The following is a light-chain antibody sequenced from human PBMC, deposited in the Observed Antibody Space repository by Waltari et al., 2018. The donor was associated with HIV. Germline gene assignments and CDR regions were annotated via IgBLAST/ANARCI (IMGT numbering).Light chain of an antibody. V-gene: IGLV2-14*01. Sequence: QSAPTQPASVSGSPGQSITIPCTGTSSDIGHYKYVSWYQQSPGQAPTPMIYEVSNLPSGVSNRRSGSKSGNTASLTISGRQAEDEADYYCSSYISTTTLFGTGTKVTVL. J-gene: IGLJ1*01. CDR1: SSDIGHYKY. CDR3: SSYISTTTL. CDR2: EVS.